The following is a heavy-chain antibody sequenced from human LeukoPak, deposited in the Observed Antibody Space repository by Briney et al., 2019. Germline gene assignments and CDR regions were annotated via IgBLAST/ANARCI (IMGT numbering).Heavy chain of an antibody. J-gene: IGHJ4*02. CDR2: IYYSGST. D-gene: IGHD6-13*01. CDR1: GGSISSGGYY. Sequence: SETLSLTCTVSGGSISSGGYYWSWIRQHPGKGLEWIGYIYYSGSTNYNPSLESRVTMSVDTSKNQFSLKLSSVTAADTAVYYCAREPSIEGDSSRWYLFDYWGQGTLVTVSS. V-gene: IGHV4-61*08. CDR3: AREPSIEGDSSRWYLFDY.